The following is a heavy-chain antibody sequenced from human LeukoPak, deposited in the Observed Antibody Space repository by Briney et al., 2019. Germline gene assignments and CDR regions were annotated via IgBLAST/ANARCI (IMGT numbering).Heavy chain of an antibody. J-gene: IGHJ6*03. V-gene: IGHV3-21*01. CDR3: ARVSWSHYGSGSYYLSYYYYYYMDV. CDR1: GFTFSSYS. D-gene: IGHD3-10*01. CDR2: ISSSSSYI. Sequence: PGGSLRLSCAASGFTFSSYSMNWVRQAPGKGLEWVSSISSSSSYIYYADSVKGRFTISRDNAKNSLYLQMNSLRAEDTAVYYCARVSWSHYGSGSYYLSYYYYYYMDVWGKGTTVTVSS.